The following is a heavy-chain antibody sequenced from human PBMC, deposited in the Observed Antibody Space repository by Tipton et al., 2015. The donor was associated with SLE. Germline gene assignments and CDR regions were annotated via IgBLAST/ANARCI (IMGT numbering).Heavy chain of an antibody. Sequence: TLSLTCTVSGGSISSYYWSWIRQSPGKGLEWIGNIFYSGITNDNPSLKSRITISVDTSKNQFSLKLSSVTAADTAVYYCARGTYYYYDMDVWGQGTTVTVSS. V-gene: IGHV4-59*01. CDR2: IFYSGIT. CDR3: ARGTYYYYDMDV. CDR1: GGSISSYY. J-gene: IGHJ6*02.